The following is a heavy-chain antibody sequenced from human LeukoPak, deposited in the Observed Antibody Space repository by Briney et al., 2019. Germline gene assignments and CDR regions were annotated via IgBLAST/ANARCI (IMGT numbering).Heavy chain of an antibody. CDR1: GGSISSYY. CDR2: IYYSGST. D-gene: IGHD3-3*01. J-gene: IGHJ5*02. Sequence: SETLSLTCTVSGGSISSYYWSWIRQPPGKGLEWIGYIYYSGSTNYNPSLKSRVTISVDTSKNQFSPKLSSVTAADTAVYYCARGYEVETYYDFWSGYPNWFGPWGQGTLVTVSS. V-gene: IGHV4-59*01. CDR3: ARGYEVETYYDFWSGYPNWFGP.